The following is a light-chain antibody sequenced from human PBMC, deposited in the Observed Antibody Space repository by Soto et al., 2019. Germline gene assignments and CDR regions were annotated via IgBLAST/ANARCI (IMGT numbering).Light chain of an antibody. CDR3: QQYASSPRT. CDR2: DVS. Sequence: EILMTQSPATLSVSPGDRATLSCIASQSVTSRYLGWSQQKPGQAPRLLIYDVSNRATGIPDRFSGSGSGADFTLTISRLEPEDFAVYYCQQYASSPRTFGQGTKVDIK. V-gene: IGKV3-20*01. J-gene: IGKJ1*01. CDR1: QSVTSRY.